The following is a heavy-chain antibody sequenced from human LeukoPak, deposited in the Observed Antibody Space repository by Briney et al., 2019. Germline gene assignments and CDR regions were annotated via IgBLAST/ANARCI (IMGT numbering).Heavy chain of an antibody. CDR2: IYSGGVI. D-gene: IGHD5-24*01. J-gene: IGHJ4*02. CDR3: AREDGYNAPFDY. CDR1: GFTVSSYY. V-gene: IGHV3-53*01. Sequence: PGGSLRLSCAASGFTVSSYYMSWVRQAPGKGLEWVSVIYSGGVIYYADSVKGRFTISRDNSMNMLYLQMNSLRAEDTAVYYCAREDGYNAPFDYWGQGTLVTVSS.